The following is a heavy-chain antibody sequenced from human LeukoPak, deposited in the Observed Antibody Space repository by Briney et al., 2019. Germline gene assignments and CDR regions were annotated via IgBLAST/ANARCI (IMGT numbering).Heavy chain of an antibody. V-gene: IGHV4-59*08. J-gene: IGHJ3*02. D-gene: IGHD5-18*01. CDR2: VRDNGEN. Sequence: PSETLSLTCTVSGGSINAYDWSWIRQPPGKGLEWMADVRDNGENNYNPSLKSRVAISVDTANNQLSLRLYFVTAADTAIYYFSRQPANTAAFDIWGLGTMVT. CDR1: GGSINAYD. CDR3: SRQPANTAAFDI.